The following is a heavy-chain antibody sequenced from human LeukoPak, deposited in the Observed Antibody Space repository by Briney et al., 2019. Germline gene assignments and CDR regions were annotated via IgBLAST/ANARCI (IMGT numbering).Heavy chain of an antibody. CDR2: VYYDGST. J-gene: IGHJ4*02. CDR3: ARHAAEQWLVPGGFDY. CDR1: GGSISSSSYY. Sequence: PSETLSLTCTVSGGSISSSSYYWGWIRQPPGKGLEWIVCVYYDGSTFHNPSLKSRVTISVDTSKNQFSLKLSSVTAADTDFYYCARHAAEQWLVPGGFDYWGQGALVTVSS. D-gene: IGHD6-19*01. V-gene: IGHV4-39*01.